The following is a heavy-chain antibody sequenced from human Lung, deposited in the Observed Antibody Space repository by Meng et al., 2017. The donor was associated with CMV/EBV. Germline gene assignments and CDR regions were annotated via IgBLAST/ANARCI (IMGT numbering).Heavy chain of an antibody. CDR3: ARGSGFLELPQN. D-gene: IGHD3-3*01. CDR2: INPNSGDT. J-gene: IGHJ4*02. CDR1: GYTFSGYY. V-gene: IGHV1-2*02. Sequence: ASVKVSCKALGYTFSGYYIHWVRQAPGQGLEWMGWINPNSGDTYFTQKFQDSVTVTRDTSISTVYMELRRLRSDDTAMYYCARGSGFLELPQNWGRGTLVTVSS.